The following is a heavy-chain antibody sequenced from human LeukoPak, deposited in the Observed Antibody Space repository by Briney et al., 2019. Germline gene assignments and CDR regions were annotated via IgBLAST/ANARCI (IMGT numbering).Heavy chain of an antibody. V-gene: IGHV3-7*01. CDR3: ARGTSNYSGTSIDAFDI. D-gene: IGHD4-23*01. CDR2: IKQDGSEK. CDR1: GFTHRSYW. Sequence: PGGSLRLSCAASGFTHRSYWMSWVSQAPGKGLEGVANIKQDGSEKYYVDSVKGRFAISRDNAKNSLYLQMNSLRAEDTAVYYCARGTSNYSGTSIDAFDIWGQGTMVTVSS. J-gene: IGHJ3*02.